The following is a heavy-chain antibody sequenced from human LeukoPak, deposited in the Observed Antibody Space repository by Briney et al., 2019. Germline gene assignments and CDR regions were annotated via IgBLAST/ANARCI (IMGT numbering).Heavy chain of an antibody. CDR3: ARSYSSTPQYYYYYYMDV. D-gene: IGHD6-13*01. V-gene: IGHV3-30*03. Sequence: GGSLRLSCAASGFTLSSYGMHWVRQAPGKGLEWVAVISYDGSNKYYADSVKGRFTISRDNSKNTLYLQMNSLRAEDTAVYYCARSYSSTPQYYYYYYMDVWGKGTTVTVSS. J-gene: IGHJ6*03. CDR1: GFTLSSYG. CDR2: ISYDGSNK.